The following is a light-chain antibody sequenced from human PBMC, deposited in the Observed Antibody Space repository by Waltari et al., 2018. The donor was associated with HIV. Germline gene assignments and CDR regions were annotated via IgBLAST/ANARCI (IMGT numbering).Light chain of an antibody. V-gene: IGKV3-15*01. J-gene: IGKJ1*01. CDR1: QSISSN. CDR2: GVS. CDR3: QQFNSWPRT. Sequence: EIVMTQSPATLSVSPGERATLSCRASQSISSNLAWYQQKPGQAPRLLIYGVSTRTTGTPARFSGSGSGTDFNLTISSLQSEDFAVYYCQQFNSWPRTFGPGTKVET.